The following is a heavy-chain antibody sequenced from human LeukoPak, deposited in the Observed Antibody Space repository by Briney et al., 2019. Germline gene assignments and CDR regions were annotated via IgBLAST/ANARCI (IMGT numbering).Heavy chain of an antibody. CDR1: GGSISNYY. J-gene: IGHJ6*02. CDR2: IHYSGST. Sequence: PSETLSLTCTVSGGSISNYYWSWIRQPPGKGLEWIGYIHYSGSTNYNPSLKSRVTMSVDTSKNQLSLKLTSMTAADTDVYYCARELGATVVNYGMDVWGQGTTVTVSS. CDR3: ARELGATVVNYGMDV. D-gene: IGHD4-23*01. V-gene: IGHV4-59*01.